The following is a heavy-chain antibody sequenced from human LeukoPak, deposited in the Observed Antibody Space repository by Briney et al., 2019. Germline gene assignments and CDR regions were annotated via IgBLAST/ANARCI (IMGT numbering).Heavy chain of an antibody. J-gene: IGHJ4*02. Sequence: GGSLRLSCAASGFTFSSYAMSWVRQAPGKGLEWVSAISASGGSTYYADSVKGRFTISRDNSKDTLYLQMNSLRAEDTAVYLCAKDSRTTYDSSWLYYFDSWGQGTLVTVSS. CDR3: AKDSRTTYDSSWLYYFDS. V-gene: IGHV3-23*01. D-gene: IGHD6-13*01. CDR2: ISASGGST. CDR1: GFTFSSYA.